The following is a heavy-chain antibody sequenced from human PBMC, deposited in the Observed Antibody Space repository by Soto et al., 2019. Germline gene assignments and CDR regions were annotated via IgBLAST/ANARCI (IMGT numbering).Heavy chain of an antibody. V-gene: IGHV4-34*01. Sequence: SETLSLTCAVYGGSFSGYYWSWIRQPPGKGLEWIGEINHSGSTNYNPSLKSRVTISVDTSKNQFSLKLSSVTAADTAVYYCARGYCTNGVCPEDYYGMDVWGQGTTVTVSS. CDR3: ARGYCTNGVCPEDYYGMDV. J-gene: IGHJ6*02. D-gene: IGHD2-8*01. CDR1: GGSFSGYY. CDR2: INHSGST.